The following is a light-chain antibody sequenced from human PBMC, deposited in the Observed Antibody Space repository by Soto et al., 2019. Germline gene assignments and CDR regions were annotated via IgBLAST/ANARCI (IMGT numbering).Light chain of an antibody. CDR3: QHYVSSRP. V-gene: IGKV3-20*01. J-gene: IGKJ1*01. Sequence: EIVLTQSPGTLSLSPGERATLSCRASQSVSSRYLAWYQQKPGQAPRLLICGGSSRATGIPDRFSGSGSGTDFSLTISRLEPEDFAVYYCQHYVSSRPFGQGTKVDIK. CDR1: QSVSSRY. CDR2: GGS.